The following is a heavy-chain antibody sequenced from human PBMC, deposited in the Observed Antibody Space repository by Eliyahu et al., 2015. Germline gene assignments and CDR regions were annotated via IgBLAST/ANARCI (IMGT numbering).Heavy chain of an antibody. CDR2: ISSSSSYI. CDR1: GFTFSSYW. CDR3: ARFRTSTGYFDY. D-gene: IGHD4-17*01. Sequence: EVQLVESGGGLVQPGGSLRLSCAASGFTFSSYWMSWVRQAPGKGLEWVSSISSSSSYIYYADSVKGRFTISRDNAKNSLYLQMNSLRAEDTAVYYCARFRTSTGYFDYWGQGTLVTVSS. V-gene: IGHV3-21*01. J-gene: IGHJ4*02.